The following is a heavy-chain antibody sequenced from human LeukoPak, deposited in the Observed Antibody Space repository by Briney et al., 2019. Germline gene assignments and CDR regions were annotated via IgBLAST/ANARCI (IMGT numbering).Heavy chain of an antibody. D-gene: IGHD1-26*01. V-gene: IGHV3-48*02. CDR2: ITASGTAM. Sequence: GGSLRLSCAASGFTFSSYSMNWVRQAPGKGLEWVSHITASGTAMFYADSVKGRFTISRDNAKNSLYLQMNSPRDEDTAVYYCASSGSYRFDYWGQGTLVTVSS. CDR1: GFTFSSYS. J-gene: IGHJ4*02. CDR3: ASSGSYRFDY.